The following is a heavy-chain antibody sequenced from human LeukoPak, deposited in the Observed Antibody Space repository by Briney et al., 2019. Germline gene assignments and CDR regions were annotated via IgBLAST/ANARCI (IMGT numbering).Heavy chain of an antibody. CDR3: VKSNSRYQPWTLDI. V-gene: IGHV4-59*01. CDR1: SGSFRTYY. CDR2: IFYNEGT. J-gene: IGHJ3*02. D-gene: IGHD2-2*01. Sequence: PSETLSLTCTVSSGSFRTYYWGWIRQPPGKGLEWIGYIFYNEGTSYNPSLKSRVTISVDTSNNQLSLKVNSGTAADTAMYYCVKSNSRYQPWTLDIWGRGTMVTVSS.